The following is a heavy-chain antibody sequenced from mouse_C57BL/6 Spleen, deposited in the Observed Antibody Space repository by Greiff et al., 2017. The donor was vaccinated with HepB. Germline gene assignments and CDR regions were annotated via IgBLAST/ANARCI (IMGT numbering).Heavy chain of an antibody. D-gene: IGHD2-1*01. CDR2: ISNGGGST. J-gene: IGHJ4*01. V-gene: IGHV5-12*01. Sequence: EVQVVESGGGLVQPGGSLKLSCAASGFTFSDYYMYWVRQTPEKRLEWVAYISNGGGSTYYPDTVKGRFTISRDNAKNTLYLQMSRLKSEDTAMYYGARRGWGNYNAMDYWGQGTSVTVSS. CDR1: GFTFSDYY. CDR3: ARRGWGNYNAMDY.